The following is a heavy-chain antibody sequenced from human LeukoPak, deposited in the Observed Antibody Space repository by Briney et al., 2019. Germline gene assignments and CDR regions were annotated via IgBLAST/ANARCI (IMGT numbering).Heavy chain of an antibody. V-gene: IGHV3-30*18. Sequence: GGSLRLSCAASGFTFSSYGMHWVRQAPGKGLEWVAVISYDGSNKYYADSVKGRFTISRDNSKNTLYLQMNSLRAEDTAVYYCAKESIAAAGTGCFDYWGQGTLVTVSS. CDR2: ISYDGSNK. CDR1: GFTFSSYG. D-gene: IGHD6-13*01. J-gene: IGHJ4*02. CDR3: AKESIAAAGTGCFDY.